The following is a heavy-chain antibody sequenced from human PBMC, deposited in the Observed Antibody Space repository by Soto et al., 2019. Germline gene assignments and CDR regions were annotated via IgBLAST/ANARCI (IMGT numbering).Heavy chain of an antibody. V-gene: IGHV4-30-4*01. CDR2: MYYRAIP. CDR3: ARGTAILFYYFDY. CDR1: GGSISSGNYY. J-gene: IGHJ4*02. Sequence: SETLSLTCSVSGGSISSGNYYWSWLRQSPGKGLEWIGYMYYRAIPYYNPSLKSRVTISVDASKNQFSLNMTSVTAADTAVYYCARGTAILFYYFDYWGQGSQVTVSS. D-gene: IGHD5-18*01.